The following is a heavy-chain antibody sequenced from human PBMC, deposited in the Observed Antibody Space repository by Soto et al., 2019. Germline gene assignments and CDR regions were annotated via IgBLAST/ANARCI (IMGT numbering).Heavy chain of an antibody. J-gene: IGHJ6*01. D-gene: IGHD1-7*01. CDR3: VKDGTTGTTATQYRYFYGMGV. CDR2: VSYDGSDK. V-gene: IGHV3-30*18. Sequence: VGSLRLSCASSVFIFTNYGMHCVRHSPDKRLEWVAVVSYDGSDKYYADSVKGRFTISRDNSKNTLDLQMNSLRAEDTAQYHCVKDGTTGTTATQYRYFYGMGVWGQGTTVIVSS. CDR1: VFIFTNYG.